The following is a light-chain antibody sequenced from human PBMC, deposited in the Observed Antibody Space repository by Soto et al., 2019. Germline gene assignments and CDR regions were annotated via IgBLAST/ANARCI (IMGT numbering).Light chain of an antibody. Sequence: QSVLTQPASVSGSPGQSITISCTGTSSDVGGYNYVSWYQQHPGKAPKLMIYEVSNRPSGVSNRFSGSKSGNTASLTISGLQAEDEADYYCSSYTSSSSDYVFGTGTKVPVL. V-gene: IGLV2-14*01. CDR3: SSYTSSSSDYV. CDR2: EVS. CDR1: SSDVGGYNY. J-gene: IGLJ1*01.